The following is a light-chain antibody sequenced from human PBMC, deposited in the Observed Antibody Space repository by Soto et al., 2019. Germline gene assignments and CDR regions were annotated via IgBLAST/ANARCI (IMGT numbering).Light chain of an antibody. J-gene: IGLJ1*01. CDR3: SSYTSSSTEV. Sequence: QSVLTQPASVSGSPGQSITISCTGTSSDVGGYNYVSWYQHHPGKAPKLMIYDVSNRPSGVSNRFSGSKSGDTASLTISGLQAEDEADYYCSSYTSSSTEVFGTGTKATVL. V-gene: IGLV2-14*03. CDR2: DVS. CDR1: SSDVGGYNY.